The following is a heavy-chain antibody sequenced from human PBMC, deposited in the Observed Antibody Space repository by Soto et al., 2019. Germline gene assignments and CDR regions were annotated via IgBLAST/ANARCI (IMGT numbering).Heavy chain of an antibody. CDR2: ISYDGSKK. Sequence: QVQLVESGGGVVQPGRSLRLSCAASGFTFSSYGMHWVRQAPGKGLEWVAVISYDGSKKYYADSVKGRFTISRDNSKNTLYLQMNSLRAEDTAVYYCAVLERPSMDVWGQGTTVTVSS. V-gene: IGHV3-30*03. CDR3: AVLERPSMDV. D-gene: IGHD1-1*01. J-gene: IGHJ6*02. CDR1: GFTFSSYG.